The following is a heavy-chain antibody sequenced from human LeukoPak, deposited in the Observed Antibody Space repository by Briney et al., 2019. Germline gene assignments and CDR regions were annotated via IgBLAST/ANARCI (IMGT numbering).Heavy chain of an antibody. CDR1: GGTFSSYA. D-gene: IGHD2-15*01. CDR2: IIPIFGTA. J-gene: IGHJ5*02. CDR3: AREGCSGGSCYWFDP. Sequence: SVKVSCKASGGTFSSYAISWVRQAPGQGLEWMGGIIPIFGTANYAQKFQGRVTITADESTSTAYMELSSPRSEDTAVYYCAREGCSGGSCYWFDPWGQGTLVTVSS. V-gene: IGHV1-69*13.